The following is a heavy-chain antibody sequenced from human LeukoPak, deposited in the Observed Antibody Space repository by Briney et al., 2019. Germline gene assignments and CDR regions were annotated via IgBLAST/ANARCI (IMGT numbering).Heavy chain of an antibody. CDR2: ISYDGSNK. J-gene: IGHJ4*02. CDR3: ARIGSGSPLGY. V-gene: IGHV3-30*04. CDR1: GFTFSSYA. Sequence: PGRSLRLSRAASGFTFSSYAMHWVRQAPGKGLEWVAVISYDGSNKYYADSVKGRFTISRDNSKNTLYLQMNSLRAEDTAVYYCARIGSGSPLGYWGQGTLVTVSS. D-gene: IGHD3-10*01.